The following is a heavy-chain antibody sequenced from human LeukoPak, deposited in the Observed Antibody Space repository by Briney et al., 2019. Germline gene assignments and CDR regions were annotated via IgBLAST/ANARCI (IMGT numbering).Heavy chain of an antibody. V-gene: IGHV3-23*01. J-gene: IGHJ4*02. Sequence: GGSLRLSCAASGFTFSSNAMSWVRQAPGKGLEWVSAISGSGGSTYYADSVKGRFTISRDNSKNSLYLQMNSLRTEDTALYYCAKDIGVGYFDYWGQGTLVTVSS. CDR3: AKDIGVGYFDY. CDR2: ISGSGGST. CDR1: GFTFSSNA. D-gene: IGHD1-26*01.